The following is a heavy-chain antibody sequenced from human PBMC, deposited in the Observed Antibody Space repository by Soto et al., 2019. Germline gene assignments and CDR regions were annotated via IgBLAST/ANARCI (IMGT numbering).Heavy chain of an antibody. J-gene: IGHJ4*02. V-gene: IGHV3-23*01. CDR2: LSGSGGTT. D-gene: IGHD3-10*01. Sequence: HPGGSLRLSCTVSGVTFSNYAMNWVRQAPGKGLEWVSSLSGSGGTTYYADSVKGRFIISRDNSKNTLYLLMNSLRAEDTALYYCAKQRADYGSGADTFYFDSWGQGALVTSPQ. CDR1: GVTFSNYA. CDR3: AKQRADYGSGADTFYFDS.